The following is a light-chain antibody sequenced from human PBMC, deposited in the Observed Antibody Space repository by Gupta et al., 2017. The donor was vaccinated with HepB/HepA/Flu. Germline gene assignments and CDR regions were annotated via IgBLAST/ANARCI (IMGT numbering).Light chain of an antibody. CDR1: QSISSW. J-gene: IGKJ3*01. V-gene: IGKV1-5*03. CDR3: QQYNSYSSFT. CDR2: KAS. Sequence: DIQMTQSTSTVSASVGDRVTITCRASQSISSWLAWYQQKPGKPPKLLIYKASSLESGVPSRFSGSGSGTEFTLTITSLQPDDLATYYCQQYNSYSSFTFGPGTKVDIK.